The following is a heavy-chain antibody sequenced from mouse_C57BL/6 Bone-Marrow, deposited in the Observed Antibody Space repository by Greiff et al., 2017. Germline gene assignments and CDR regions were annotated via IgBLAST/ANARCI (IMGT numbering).Heavy chain of an antibody. CDR1: GFTFTDYY. CDR3: ARYSNWDGDY. V-gene: IGHV7-3*01. J-gene: IGHJ2*01. CDR2: IRNKANGDTT. D-gene: IGHD4-1*02. Sequence: EVLVVESGGGLVQPGGSLSLSCAASGFTFTDYYMSWVRQPPGKALEWLGFIRNKANGDTTEYSASVKGRFTISRDNSQSILYLQRNAQRAEDSATYYCARYSNWDGDYWGQGTTLTVSS.